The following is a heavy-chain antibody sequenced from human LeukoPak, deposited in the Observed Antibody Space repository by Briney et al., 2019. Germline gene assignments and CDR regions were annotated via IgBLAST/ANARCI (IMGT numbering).Heavy chain of an antibody. CDR2: ISYDGSNK. J-gene: IGHJ4*02. D-gene: IGHD3-16*01. CDR3: TRHGRLGEPSFDY. Sequence: GGSLRLSCVASGFTFSSYWMSWVRQAPGKGLEWVAVISYDGSNKYYADSVKGRFTISRDNSKNTLYLQMNSLKTEDTAVYYCTRHGRLGEPSFDYWGQGTLVTVSS. CDR1: GFTFSSYW. V-gene: IGHV3-30*03.